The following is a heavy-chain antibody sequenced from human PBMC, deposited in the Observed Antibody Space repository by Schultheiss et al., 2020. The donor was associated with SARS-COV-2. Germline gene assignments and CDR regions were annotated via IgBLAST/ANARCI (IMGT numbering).Heavy chain of an antibody. V-gene: IGHV3-23*01. Sequence: GGSLRLSCAASGFTFSSYAMSWVRQAPGKGLEWVSAISGSGGSTYYADSVKGRFTISRDNSKNTLYLQMNSLRAEDTAVYYCAKHCYPDLYYYYYYMDVWGKGTTVTVSS. CDR1: GFTFSSYA. CDR3: AKHCYPDLYYYYYYMDV. J-gene: IGHJ6*03. CDR2: ISGSGGST. D-gene: IGHD2-15*01.